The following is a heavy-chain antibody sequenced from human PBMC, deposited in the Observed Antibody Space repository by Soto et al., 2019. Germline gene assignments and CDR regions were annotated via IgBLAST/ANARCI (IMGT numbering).Heavy chain of an antibody. V-gene: IGHV1-8*01. D-gene: IGHD1-26*01. J-gene: IGHJ4*02. Sequence: QVQLVQSGAEVKRPGASVKVSCKASGYTFTNYDVNWVRQAAGQGLEWMGWMNPNSGNTGSAQNFQGRLTMTRNNSITTAYMELSGLISEDTAVYYCARLGQKKERSETPSDSWGQGTLVTVSS. CDR3: ARLGQKKERSETPSDS. CDR2: MNPNSGNT. CDR1: GYTFTNYD.